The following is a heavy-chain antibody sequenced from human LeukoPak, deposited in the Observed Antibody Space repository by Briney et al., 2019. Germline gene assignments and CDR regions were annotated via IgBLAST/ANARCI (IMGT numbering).Heavy chain of an antibody. V-gene: IGHV3-15*01. CDR1: GFTFSYAW. J-gene: IGHJ5*02. Sequence: GGSLRLSCAASGFTFSYAWMSWVRQAPGKGLEWVGRIRSKSDSGTTDYAAPVKGRFTISRDDSKNTLYLQMNGLKTEDTAVNYCTTGRLGTWGQGTLVTVSS. D-gene: IGHD1-26*01. CDR2: IRSKSDSGTT. CDR3: TTGRLGT.